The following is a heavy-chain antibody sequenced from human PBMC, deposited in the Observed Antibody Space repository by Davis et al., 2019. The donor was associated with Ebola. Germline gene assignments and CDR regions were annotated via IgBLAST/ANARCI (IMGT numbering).Heavy chain of an antibody. V-gene: IGHV4-31*03. CDR2: IYYSGST. J-gene: IGHJ4*02. CDR1: GGSISSGGYY. Sequence: MPSETLSLTCTVSGGSISSGGYYWSWIRQHPGKGLEWIGYIYYSGSTYYNPSLKSRVTISVDTSKNQFSLKLSSVTAADTAVYYCARARRSGYDSVYWGQGTLVTVSS. D-gene: IGHD5-12*01. CDR3: ARARRSGYDSVY.